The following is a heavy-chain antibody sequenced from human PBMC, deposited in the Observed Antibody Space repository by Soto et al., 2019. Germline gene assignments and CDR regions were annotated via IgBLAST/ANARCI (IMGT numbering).Heavy chain of an antibody. CDR1: GFTFSSYA. CDR2: ISYDGSNK. Sequence: LRVSCAASGFTFSSYAMHWVRQAPGKGLEWVAVISYDGSNKYYADSVKGRFTISRDNSKNTLYLQMNSLRAEDTAVYYCARDGRQWLVWGAFDIWGQGTMVTVSS. CDR3: ARDGRQWLVWGAFDI. V-gene: IGHV3-30-3*01. D-gene: IGHD6-19*01. J-gene: IGHJ3*02.